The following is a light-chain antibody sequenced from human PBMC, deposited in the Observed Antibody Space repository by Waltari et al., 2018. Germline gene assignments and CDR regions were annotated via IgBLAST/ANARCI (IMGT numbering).Light chain of an antibody. CDR2: GAS. CDR1: QTVSSSY. Sequence: EIVLTQSPGTLSLSPGETATLSCRASQTVSSSYFAWYQQKPGQAPRLLIYGASSSATGIPDRFSGSGSGTDFTLTISRLEPEDFAVYYCQQYGRSPRTLGQGTKVEIK. CDR3: QQYGRSPRT. J-gene: IGKJ1*01. V-gene: IGKV3-20*01.